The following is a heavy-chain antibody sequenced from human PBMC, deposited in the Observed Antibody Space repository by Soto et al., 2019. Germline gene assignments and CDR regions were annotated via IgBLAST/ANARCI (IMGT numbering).Heavy chain of an antibody. Sequence: SETLSLTCTVSGGSISSSSYYWGWIRQPPGKGLEWIGSIYYSGSTYYNPSLKSRVTISVDTSKNQFSLKLSSVTAADTAVYYCAREGLGVAAMVHVFDYWGQGTLVTVSS. CDR1: GGSISSSSYY. D-gene: IGHD5-18*01. J-gene: IGHJ4*02. CDR2: IYYSGST. V-gene: IGHV4-39*01. CDR3: AREGLGVAAMVHVFDY.